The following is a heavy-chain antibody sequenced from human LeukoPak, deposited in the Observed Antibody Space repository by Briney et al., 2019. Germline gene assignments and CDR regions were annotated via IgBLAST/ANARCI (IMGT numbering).Heavy chain of an antibody. CDR3: AREGYGGNPHGY. D-gene: IGHD4-23*01. J-gene: IGHJ4*02. CDR2: IIPIFGTA. Sequence: ASVKVSCKASGGTFSSYAISWVRQAPGQGLEWMGGIIPIFGTANYAQKFQGRVTITADESTSTAYMELSSLRSEDTAVYYCAREGYGGNPHGYWGQGTLVTVSS. CDR1: GGTFSSYA. V-gene: IGHV1-69*13.